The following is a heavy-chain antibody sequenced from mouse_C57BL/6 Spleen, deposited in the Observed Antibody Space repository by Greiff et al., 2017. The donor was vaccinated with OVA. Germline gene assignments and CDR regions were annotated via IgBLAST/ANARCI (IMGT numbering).Heavy chain of an antibody. CDR3: ARSDDGYYYAMDY. J-gene: IGHJ4*01. Sequence: QVQLQQPGAELVRPGSSVKLSCKASGYTFTSYWMDWVKQRPGQGLEWIGNIYPSDSETHYNQKFKDKATLTVDKSSSTAYMQLSSLTSEDSAVYYCARSDDGYYYAMDYWGQGTSVTVSS. CDR2: IYPSDSET. V-gene: IGHV1-61*01. D-gene: IGHD2-3*01. CDR1: GYTFTSYW.